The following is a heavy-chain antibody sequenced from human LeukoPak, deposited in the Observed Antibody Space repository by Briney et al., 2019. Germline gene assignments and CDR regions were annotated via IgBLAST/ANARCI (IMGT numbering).Heavy chain of an antibody. CDR3: ARRPGGRDYYYGMDV. D-gene: IGHD4-23*01. V-gene: IGHV3-30*14. J-gene: IGHJ6*02. CDR2: ISYDGSNK. Sequence: GGSLRLSCAASGFTFSSYAMHWVRQAPGKGLEWVAVISYDGSNKYYADSVKGRFTISRDNSKNTLYLQMNSLRAEDTAVYYCARRPGGRDYYYGMDVWGQGTTVTVSS. CDR1: GFTFSSYA.